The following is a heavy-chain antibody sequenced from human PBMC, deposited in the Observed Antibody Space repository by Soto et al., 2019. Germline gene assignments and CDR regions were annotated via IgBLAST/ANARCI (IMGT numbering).Heavy chain of an antibody. V-gene: IGHV1-69*12. CDR1: GGSFSSYA. D-gene: IGHD5-12*01. CDR2: IIPIFGTA. J-gene: IGHJ5*02. Sequence: QVQLVQSGAEVKKPGSSVKVSCKASGGSFSSYAISWVRQAPGQGLEWMGGIIPIFGTANYAQKFQGRVTITADESTSTAYMELSSLRSEDTAVYYCARDGEMATSPANWFDPWGQGTLVTVSS. CDR3: ARDGEMATSPANWFDP.